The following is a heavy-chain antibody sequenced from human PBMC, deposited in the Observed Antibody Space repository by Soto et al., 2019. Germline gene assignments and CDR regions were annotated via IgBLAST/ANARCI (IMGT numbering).Heavy chain of an antibody. J-gene: IGHJ3*02. Sequence: EVQVVESGGGLVQPGRSLRLSCAASGFTFDDYGVHWVRQGPGKGLEWVSGISRNSGSIGYADSVKGRFNMSRDNAKNPLYLQMNSLRGEDTALYYCARFRGGFDIWGQGTMVTVAS. CDR2: ISRNSGSI. V-gene: IGHV3-9*01. CDR1: GFTFDDYG. D-gene: IGHD2-21*01. CDR3: ARFRGGFDI.